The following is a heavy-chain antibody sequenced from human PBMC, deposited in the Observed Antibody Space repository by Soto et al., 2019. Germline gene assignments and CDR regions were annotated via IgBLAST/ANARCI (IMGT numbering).Heavy chain of an antibody. CDR2: ISGTGGST. CDR1: GFTFISYS. D-gene: IGHD3-22*01. V-gene: IGHV3-23*01. CDR3: AKSPRGSFYDLAY. Sequence: PGASLRLSCAASGFTFISYSMSWVRQAPGKGLEWVSAISGTGGSTYYADSVKGRFTISRENSKNTLYLQMNSLRAEDTAVYYCAKSPRGSFYDLAYWGQRTLVTVSS. J-gene: IGHJ4*02.